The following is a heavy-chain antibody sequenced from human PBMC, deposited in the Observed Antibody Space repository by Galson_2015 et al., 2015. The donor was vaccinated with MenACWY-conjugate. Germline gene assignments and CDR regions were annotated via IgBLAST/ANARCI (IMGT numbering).Heavy chain of an antibody. CDR2: ISSSGIT. CDR1: GISFSSHA. D-gene: IGHD3-10*01. J-gene: IGHJ6*02. Sequence: SLRLSCADSGISFSSHAMSWIRQAPGKGLEWVSGISSSGITQYADSVKGRFTISRDNSKNTLHLQMGSLRPEDLAVYYCARVGWFGDYRKEKYALDVWGQGTTVTVSS. CDR3: ARVGWFGDYRKEKYALDV. V-gene: IGHV3-66*01.